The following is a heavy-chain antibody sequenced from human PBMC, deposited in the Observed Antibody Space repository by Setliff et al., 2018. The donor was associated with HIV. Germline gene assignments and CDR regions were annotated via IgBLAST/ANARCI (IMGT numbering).Heavy chain of an antibody. Sequence: GGSLRLSCEASGFTFSSYWMSWVRQAPGKGLEWVANINQDASKKYYVDSVKGRFTISRDNAKNSLSLQMNSLRVEDTAVYFCATIRVNQQPYRYFDYWGQGTLVTVSS. D-gene: IGHD6-13*01. CDR1: GFTFSSYW. J-gene: IGHJ4*02. V-gene: IGHV3-7*03. CDR3: ATIRVNQQPYRYFDY. CDR2: INQDASKK.